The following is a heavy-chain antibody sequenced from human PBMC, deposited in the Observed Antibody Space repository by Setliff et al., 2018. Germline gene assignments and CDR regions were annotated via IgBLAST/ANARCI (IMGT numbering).Heavy chain of an antibody. J-gene: IGHJ4*02. CDR3: ARDRSYYASGSFTKWFDY. V-gene: IGHV4-59*02. CDR2: IFYSGDT. CDR1: GGFVTSHY. Sequence: NPSETLSLTCAVSGGFVTSHYWSWIRQPPGKGLEWIGFIFYSGDTNSNPSLKSRVTMSVDTSKNQFSLKLNSVTAADTATYYCARDRSYYASGSFTKWFDYWGQGALVTVSS. D-gene: IGHD3-10*01.